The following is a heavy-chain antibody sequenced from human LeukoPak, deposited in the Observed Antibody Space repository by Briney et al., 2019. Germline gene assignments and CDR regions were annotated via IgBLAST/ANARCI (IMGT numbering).Heavy chain of an antibody. CDR2: ISYDGSNK. Sequence: GESLRLSCAASGFTFSSYAMHWVRQAPGKGLEWVAVISYDGSNKYYADSVKGRFTISRDNSKNTLSLQMNSLRAEDTAVYYCASPELVGATLGYFQHWGQGTLVTVSS. J-gene: IGHJ1*01. CDR1: GFTFSSYA. D-gene: IGHD1-26*01. CDR3: ASPELVGATLGYFQH. V-gene: IGHV3-30*04.